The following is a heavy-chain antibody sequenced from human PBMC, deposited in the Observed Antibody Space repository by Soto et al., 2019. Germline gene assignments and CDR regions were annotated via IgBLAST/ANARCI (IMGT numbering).Heavy chain of an antibody. CDR2: ISYDGSKK. CDR1: GFTFSTYG. Sequence: GSLRLSWAAAGFTFSTYGMHWVRQAPSKGLEWVAVISYDGSKKYYADSAKGRFTISRDNSKNTLDLAMNSLGAEDTAVYYCAKDLLTYFGSGSYDYWGQGTLVTVSS. V-gene: IGHV3-30*18. D-gene: IGHD3-10*01. J-gene: IGHJ4*02. CDR3: AKDLLTYFGSGSYDY.